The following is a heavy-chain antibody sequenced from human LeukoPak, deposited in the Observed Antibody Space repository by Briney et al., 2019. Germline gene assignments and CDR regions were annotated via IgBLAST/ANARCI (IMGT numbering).Heavy chain of an antibody. D-gene: IGHD6-13*01. V-gene: IGHV4-34*01. CDR2: INHSGST. CDR1: GGSFSGYY. Sequence: SETLSLTCPVYGGSFSGYYWSWIRQPPGKGLKWIGEINHSGSTNYNPSLKSRVTISADTSKNQFSLKLSSVTAADTAVYYCARLHSGYSSSWYPEYNWFEPWGQGTLVTVSS. CDR3: ARLHSGYSSSWYPEYNWFEP. J-gene: IGHJ5*02.